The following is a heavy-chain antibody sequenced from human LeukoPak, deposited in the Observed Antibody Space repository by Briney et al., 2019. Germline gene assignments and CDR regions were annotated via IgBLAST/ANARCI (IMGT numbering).Heavy chain of an antibody. V-gene: IGHV4-39*01. CDR3: ATIYSYGFRSEY. Sequence: SETLSLTCTVSGGSISSSSYYWGWIRQPPGKGLEWIGSINYSGSTYYNPSLKSRVTISVDTSKNQFSLKLSSVTAADTAVYYCATIYSYGFRSEYWGQGTLVTVSS. D-gene: IGHD5-18*01. CDR2: INYSGST. CDR1: GGSISSSSYY. J-gene: IGHJ4*02.